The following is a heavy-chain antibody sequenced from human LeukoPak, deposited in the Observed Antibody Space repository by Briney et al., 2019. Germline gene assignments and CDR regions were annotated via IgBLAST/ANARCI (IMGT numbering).Heavy chain of an antibody. Sequence: GGSLRLSCAASGFTFSSYGMHWVRQAPGKGLEWVAVISYDGSDKYYAESVKGRFTISRDNAKKTLYLQMSSLRGEDTAVYYCAKGVQLWYHYYGMDVWGQGTTVIVSS. CDR3: AKGVQLWYHYYGMDV. CDR1: GFTFSSYG. D-gene: IGHD5-18*01. J-gene: IGHJ6*02. CDR2: ISYDGSDK. V-gene: IGHV3-30*18.